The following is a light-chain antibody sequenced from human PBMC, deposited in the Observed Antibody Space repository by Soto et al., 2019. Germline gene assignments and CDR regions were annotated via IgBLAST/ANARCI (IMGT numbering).Light chain of an antibody. J-gene: IGKJ1*01. V-gene: IGKV1-9*01. Sequence: DIQLTQSPSFLSASVGDIVTITFRASQGISSYLAWYQQKPGKAPKLLIYAASTLQSGVPSRFSGSGSGTEFTLTISSLQPEDFATYYCQHYNSYSEAFGQGTKVDIK. CDR3: QHYNSYSEA. CDR1: QGISSY. CDR2: AAS.